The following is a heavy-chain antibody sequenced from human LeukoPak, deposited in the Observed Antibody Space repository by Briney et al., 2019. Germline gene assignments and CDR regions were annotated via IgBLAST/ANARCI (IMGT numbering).Heavy chain of an antibody. Sequence: PGGSLRLSCAASGFTFSSNWMHWVRQAPGKGLVWVSRINEDGSTTNYADSVKGRSTIFRDNAKNTLYLQMNSLRAEDTAVYYCAKDPGWFGEDKNWYFDLWGRGTLVTVSS. CDR3: AKDPGWFGEDKNWYFDL. J-gene: IGHJ2*01. D-gene: IGHD3-10*01. CDR1: GFTFSSNW. V-gene: IGHV3-74*01. CDR2: INEDGSTT.